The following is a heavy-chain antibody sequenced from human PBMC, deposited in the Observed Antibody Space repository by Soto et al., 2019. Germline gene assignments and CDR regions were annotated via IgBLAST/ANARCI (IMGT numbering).Heavy chain of an antibody. CDR2: ISGNGEII. Sequence: PGGSLRLSCAASGFTFSTYSMNWVRQAPGKGLEWVSYISGNGEIIQYAASARGRFTISRDNAENSVYLEMDSLRAEDTALYYCARDVDADFRTDFDYWGRGTLVTVSS. V-gene: IGHV3-48*04. CDR3: ARDVDADFRTDFDY. J-gene: IGHJ4*02. CDR1: GFTFSTYS. D-gene: IGHD4-17*01.